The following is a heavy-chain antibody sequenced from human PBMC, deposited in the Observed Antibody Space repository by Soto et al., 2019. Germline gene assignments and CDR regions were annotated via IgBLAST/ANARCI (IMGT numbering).Heavy chain of an antibody. CDR1: GDSVSSNSAA. D-gene: IGHD6-13*01. V-gene: IGHV6-1*01. CDR3: ARDLLIAAAGTIYYYYYMDV. CDR2: TYYRSKWYN. J-gene: IGHJ6*03. Sequence: SQTLSLTCAISGDSVSSNSAAWNWIRQSPSRGLEWLGRTYYRSKWYNDYAVSVKSRITINPDTSKNQFSLQLNSVTPEDTAVYYCARDLLIAAAGTIYYYYYMDVWGKGTTVTVSS.